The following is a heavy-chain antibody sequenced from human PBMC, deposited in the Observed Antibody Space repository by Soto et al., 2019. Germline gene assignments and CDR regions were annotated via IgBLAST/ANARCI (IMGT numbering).Heavy chain of an antibody. J-gene: IGHJ4*02. V-gene: IGHV4-34*01. D-gene: IGHD2-15*01. CDR2: INHSEST. CDR3: ARRKSRVVMVPNANYYFDY. Sequence: SETLSLTCAVYGVSFSGYYWSWIRQPPVKGLEWIREINHSESTNYNASLKSRVTMSVDTSKNQFSLKLSSVTAADTAVFYCARRKSRVVMVPNANYYFDYWGQGTLVTVS. CDR1: GVSFSGYY.